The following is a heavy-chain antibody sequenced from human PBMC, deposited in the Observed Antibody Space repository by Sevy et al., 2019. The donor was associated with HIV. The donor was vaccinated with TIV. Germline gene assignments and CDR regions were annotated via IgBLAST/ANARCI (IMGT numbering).Heavy chain of an antibody. CDR1: GGSISGYY. D-gene: IGHD3-9*01. CDR2: INHSGST. V-gene: IGHV4-34*01. J-gene: IGHJ3*02. CDR3: ARGSLARYFDWLSRDAFDI. Sequence: SETLSLTCAVYGGSISGYYWSWIRQPPGKGLEWIGEINHSGSTNYNPSLKSRVTISVDTSKNQFSLKLSSVTAADTAVYYCARGSLARYFDWLSRDAFDIWGQGTMVTVSS.